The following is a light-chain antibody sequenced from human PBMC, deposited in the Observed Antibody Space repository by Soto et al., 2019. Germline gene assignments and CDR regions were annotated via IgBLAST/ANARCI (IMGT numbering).Light chain of an antibody. CDR2: GAS. CDR3: QQYGASPIT. V-gene: IGKV3-20*01. CDR1: QSVTTR. J-gene: IGKJ5*01. Sequence: IVLTQSPGTLPFSPGARVTLSCMASQSVTTRLAWYQHKPGQAPTLLMSGASNRASGVPVRFNASGSGTDFTLTITRLEPEDFALYYCQQYGASPITFGLGTRLEIK.